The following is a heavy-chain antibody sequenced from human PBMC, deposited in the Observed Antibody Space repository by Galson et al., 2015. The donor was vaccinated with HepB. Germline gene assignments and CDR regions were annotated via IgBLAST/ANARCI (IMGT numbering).Heavy chain of an antibody. J-gene: IGHJ5*02. Sequence: SLRLSCAASGFTFSSYGMHWVRQAPGKGLEWVAFIRYDGGNKYYADSVKGRFTISRDNSKNTQYLRMNSLGAEDTAVYYCAKVPGYYDSSGYYPNWFDHWGHGTLVTVFS. V-gene: IGHV3-30*02. CDR3: AKVPGYYDSSGYYPNWFDH. D-gene: IGHD3-22*01. CDR1: GFTFSSYG. CDR2: IRYDGGNK.